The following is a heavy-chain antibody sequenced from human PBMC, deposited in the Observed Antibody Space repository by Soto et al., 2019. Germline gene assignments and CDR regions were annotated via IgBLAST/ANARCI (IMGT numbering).Heavy chain of an antibody. D-gene: IGHD5-12*01. CDR3: ARGNGLTPFDS. J-gene: IGHJ4*02. CDR2: INGGSGNT. CDR1: GYTFINYD. V-gene: IGHV1-3*01. Sequence: QVQLVQSGAEVKKPGASVKVSCKASGYTFINYDIHWVRQAPGQRLEWMGWINGGSGNTKYSQKFQGRVTITRDTSASTAYMELSSLRSEDTAVYYCARGNGLTPFDSWGQGTLVTVS.